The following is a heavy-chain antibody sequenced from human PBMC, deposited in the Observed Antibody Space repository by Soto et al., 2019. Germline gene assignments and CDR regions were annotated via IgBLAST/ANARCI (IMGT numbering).Heavy chain of an antibody. J-gene: IGHJ4*02. CDR3: ASHDYNGNSVDY. V-gene: IGHV5-51*01. Sequence: PGESLKISCKTSGYSFTSHWIGWVRQTPGNGLELMGIIYPGDSDTRYSPSFQGQVTISADKSINTAYLQWSCLKASDTAIYYCASHDYNGNSVDYWGQGTLVTVYS. CDR1: GYSFTSHW. D-gene: IGHD4-4*01. CDR2: IYPGDSDT.